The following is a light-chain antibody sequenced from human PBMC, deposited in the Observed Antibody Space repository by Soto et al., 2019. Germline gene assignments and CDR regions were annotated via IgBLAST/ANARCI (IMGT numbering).Light chain of an antibody. V-gene: IGLV1-44*01. J-gene: IGLJ1*01. Sequence: QSVLTQPPSASGTPGQRVTISCSGSSSNIGSNTVNWYQQLPGTAPNLLIYSNYQRPSGVPVRFSGSKSGTSASLAISGLQSEDEADYYCAAWDDSLNGHVFGTGTKATVL. CDR2: SNY. CDR1: SSNIGSNT. CDR3: AAWDDSLNGHV.